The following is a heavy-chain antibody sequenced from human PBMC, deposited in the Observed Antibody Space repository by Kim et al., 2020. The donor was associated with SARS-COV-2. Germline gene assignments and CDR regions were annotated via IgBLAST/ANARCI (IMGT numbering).Heavy chain of an antibody. CDR3: AGDNYNNYWYKY. Sequence: GGSLRLSCAASEFSVSTKTMTWVRQAPGKGLEWVSIIYRNGTTYYADSVKGRFTTSRDTSKNTQYLQMDNLRADDTAVYYCAGDNYNNYWYKYWGQGTLVTVSA. CDR2: IYRNGTT. V-gene: IGHV3-53*01. J-gene: IGHJ4*02. CDR1: EFSVSTKT. D-gene: IGHD1-20*01.